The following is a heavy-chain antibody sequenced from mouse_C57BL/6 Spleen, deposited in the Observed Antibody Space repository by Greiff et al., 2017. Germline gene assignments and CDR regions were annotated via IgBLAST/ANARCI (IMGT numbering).Heavy chain of an antibody. Sequence: EVQRVESEGGLVQPGSSMKLSCTASGFTFSDYYMAWVRQVPEKGLEWVANINYDGSSTYYLDSLKSRFIISRDNAKNILYLQMSSLKSEDTATYYCARDGGSSRYFDVWGTGTTVTVSS. CDR2: INYDGSST. CDR1: GFTFSDYY. J-gene: IGHJ1*03. V-gene: IGHV5-16*01. D-gene: IGHD1-1*01. CDR3: ARDGGSSRYFDV.